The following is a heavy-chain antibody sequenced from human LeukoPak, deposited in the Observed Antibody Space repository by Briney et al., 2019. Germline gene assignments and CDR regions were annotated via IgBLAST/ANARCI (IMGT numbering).Heavy chain of an antibody. J-gene: IGHJ4*02. CDR1: GLMFSDYW. D-gene: IGHD2-15*01. CDR2: IKQDGREK. CDR3: ARDCCSGVSPGRTDY. V-gene: IGHV3-7*01. Sequence: GGSLSLSCAASGLMFSDYWMSWVRQTPGKGREWVANIKQDGREKHYVDSVKGRFTISRDNAKNSLYLQMNSLRAEDTAVYYCARDCCSGVSPGRTDYWGQGTLVTVSS.